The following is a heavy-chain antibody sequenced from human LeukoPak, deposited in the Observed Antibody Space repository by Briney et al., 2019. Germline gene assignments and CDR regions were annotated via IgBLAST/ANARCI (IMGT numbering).Heavy chain of an antibody. D-gene: IGHD2-2*01. V-gene: IGHV7-81*01. J-gene: IGHJ4*02. Sequence: ASVKVSCKASGYSFTTYGMNWVPQAPGQGLEWMGWFNTYTGNPTYAQGFTGRFVFSMDTSASTAYLQISSLKAEDMAMYYCARSWERDIVVVPAAPRFDYWGQGTLVTVS. CDR3: ARSWERDIVVVPAAPRFDY. CDR2: FNTYTGNP. CDR1: GYSFTTYG.